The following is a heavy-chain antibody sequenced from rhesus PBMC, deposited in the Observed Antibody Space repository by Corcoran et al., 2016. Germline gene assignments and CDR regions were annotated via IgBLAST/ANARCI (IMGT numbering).Heavy chain of an antibody. J-gene: IGHJ4*01. D-gene: IGHD6-25*01. CDR1: GFTFRSYG. Sequence: EVQLVETGGGLVQPGGSLKLSCVASGFTFRSYGMSWVRQAPGKGLEWVSGINIDGGSTYYADSVKGRFTISRDKSKNTLSLQMNSLRPEDTAVYYCRGGNWEVDYWGQGVLVTVSS. CDR2: INIDGGST. V-gene: IGHV3S5*01. CDR3: RGGNWEVDY.